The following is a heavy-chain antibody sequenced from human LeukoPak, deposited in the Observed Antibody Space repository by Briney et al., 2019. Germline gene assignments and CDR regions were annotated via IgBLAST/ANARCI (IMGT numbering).Heavy chain of an antibody. CDR2: ISYDGSTT. J-gene: IGHJ4*02. V-gene: IGHV3-30-3*01. Sequence: PGQSLRLSCAASVFTFSSMAMHWVPQAPGKGLEWVAVISYDGSTTYYADSVKGRFTISRDNTTNTLYVQMSSLRAEDTALYHCSRDRYKTSTDYWGQGTLVTVSS. D-gene: IGHD1-14*01. CDR1: VFTFSSMA. CDR3: SRDRYKTSTDY.